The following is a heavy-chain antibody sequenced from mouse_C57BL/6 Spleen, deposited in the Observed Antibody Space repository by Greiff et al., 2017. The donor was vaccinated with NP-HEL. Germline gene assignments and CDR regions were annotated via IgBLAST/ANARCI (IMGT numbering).Heavy chain of an antibody. J-gene: IGHJ2*01. CDR1: GYTFTSYW. V-gene: IGHV1-69*01. CDR3: ARGDSNYSYYFDY. Sequence: QVQLQQSGAELVMPGASVKLSCKASGYTFTSYWMHWVKQRPGQGLEWIGEIDPSASYTNYNQKFKGKSTLTVDKSSSTAYMQLSSLTSEDSAVYYCARGDSNYSYYFDYWGQGTTLTVSS. D-gene: IGHD2-5*01. CDR2: IDPSASYT.